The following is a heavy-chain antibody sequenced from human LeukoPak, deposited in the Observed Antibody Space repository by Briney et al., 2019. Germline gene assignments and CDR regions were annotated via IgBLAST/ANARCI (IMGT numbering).Heavy chain of an antibody. V-gene: IGHV1-69*04. Sequence: SVKVSCKASGGTFSSYAISWVRQAPGQGLEWMGRIIPILGIANYAQKFQGRVTITADNSTSTAYMELSSLRSEDTAVYYCARDPYYYDSSGLFYWYFDLWGRGTLVTVSS. J-gene: IGHJ2*01. CDR1: GGTFSSYA. D-gene: IGHD3-22*01. CDR2: IIPILGIA. CDR3: ARDPYYYDSSGLFYWYFDL.